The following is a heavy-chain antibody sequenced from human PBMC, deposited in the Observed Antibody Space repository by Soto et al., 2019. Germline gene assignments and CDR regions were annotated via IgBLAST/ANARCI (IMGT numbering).Heavy chain of an antibody. CDR2: IYYSGST. Sequence: SETLSLTCTVSGGSISSGGYYWSWIRQHPGKGLEWIGYIYYSGSTYYNPSLKSRVTMSVDTSKNQFSLKLSSVTAADTAVYYCARGGLRPVWFGESGYNPLDYWGQGTLVTVSS. D-gene: IGHD3-10*01. J-gene: IGHJ4*02. CDR1: GGSISSGGYY. CDR3: ARGGLRPVWFGESGYNPLDY. V-gene: IGHV4-31*03.